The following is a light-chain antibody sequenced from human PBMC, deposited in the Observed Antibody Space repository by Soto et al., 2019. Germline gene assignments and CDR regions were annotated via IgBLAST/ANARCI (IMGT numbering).Light chain of an antibody. Sequence: ENVLTQSPGTLSLSPGEGATLSCRTSRSVISRFLAWYQQRPGQAPRLLMYDASKRATGIPDRFSGSGSGTEFTLTIRSLEPEDSAVYFCQQYVASPHTFGPGTKVEIK. J-gene: IGKJ3*01. CDR1: RSVISRF. CDR2: DAS. CDR3: QQYVASPHT. V-gene: IGKV3-20*01.